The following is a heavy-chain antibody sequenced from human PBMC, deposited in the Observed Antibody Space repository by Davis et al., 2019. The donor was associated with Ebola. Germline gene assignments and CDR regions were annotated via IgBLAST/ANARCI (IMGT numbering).Heavy chain of an antibody. CDR3: ARDKSGSY. D-gene: IGHD1-26*01. J-gene: IGHJ4*02. CDR2: INPSGGST. Sequence: ASVKVSCKASAYTFTSYYMHWVRQAPGQGLEWMGIINPSGGSTSYAQKLQGRVTMTTDTSTSAAYMELRSLRSDDTAVYYCARDKSGSYWGQGTLVTVSS. V-gene: IGHV1-46*01. CDR1: AYTFTSYY.